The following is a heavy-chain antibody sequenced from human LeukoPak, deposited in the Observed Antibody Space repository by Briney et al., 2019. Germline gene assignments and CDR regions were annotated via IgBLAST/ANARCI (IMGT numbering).Heavy chain of an antibody. CDR1: GYTFTGRY. D-gene: IGHD6-19*01. CDR2: ISNYNANT. CDR3: ARWSGGSDWLYHNGMDV. Sequence: PRASVKVSCKPSGYTFTGRYIHWVRQAPGQGLEWMGWISNYNANTNYAQKFLGRVTMTTDTYTTTGYMELRSLRSDDTAVYYCARWSGGSDWLYHNGMDVWGQGTTVIVSS. J-gene: IGHJ6*02. V-gene: IGHV1-18*01.